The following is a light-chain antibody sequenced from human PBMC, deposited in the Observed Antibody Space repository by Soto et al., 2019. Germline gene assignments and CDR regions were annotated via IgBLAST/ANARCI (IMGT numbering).Light chain of an antibody. CDR1: QGIGNA. J-gene: IGKJ1*01. Sequence: AIQMTQYPSSLPASVGDRVAICCRASQGIGNALGWYQQKPGKPPKVLIYGASNVQSGVPPRFSGSGSGTDFTLAISSLQPDDFATYCCQQYNSYSPTFGQGTKVDIK. CDR2: GAS. V-gene: IGKV1-6*01. CDR3: QQYNSYSPT.